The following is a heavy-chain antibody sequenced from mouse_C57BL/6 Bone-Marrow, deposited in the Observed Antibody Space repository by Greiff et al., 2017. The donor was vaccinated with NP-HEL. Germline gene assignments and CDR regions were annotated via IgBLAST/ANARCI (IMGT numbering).Heavy chain of an antibody. Sequence: EVQVVESGGGLVQPGGSLKLSCAASGFTFSDYGMAWVRQAPRQGPEWVAFISNLAYSIYYADTVTGRFTISRENAKNTLYLEMSSLRSEDTAMYYCARSLYDYDPHWYFDVWGTGTTVTVSS. J-gene: IGHJ1*03. D-gene: IGHD2-4*01. V-gene: IGHV5-15*01. CDR1: GFTFSDYG. CDR2: ISNLAYSI. CDR3: ARSLYDYDPHWYFDV.